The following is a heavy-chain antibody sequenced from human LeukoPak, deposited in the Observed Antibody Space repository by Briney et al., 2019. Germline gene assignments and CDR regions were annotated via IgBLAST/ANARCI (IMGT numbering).Heavy chain of an antibody. Sequence: GGSLRLSCAASGFTFSNAWMSWVRQAPGKGLEWVGRIKSKTDGGTTDYAAPVKGRFTISRDDSKNTLYLQMNSLKTEDTAVYYCTTGIVLRYFDWFNAFDIWGQGTMVTVSS. J-gene: IGHJ3*02. CDR1: GFTFSNAW. V-gene: IGHV3-15*01. D-gene: IGHD3-9*01. CDR2: IKSKTDGGTT. CDR3: TTGIVLRYFDWFNAFDI.